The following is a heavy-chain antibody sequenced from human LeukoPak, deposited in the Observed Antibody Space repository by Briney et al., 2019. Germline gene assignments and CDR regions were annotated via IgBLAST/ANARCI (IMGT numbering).Heavy chain of an antibody. V-gene: IGHV4-59*08. D-gene: IGHD1-26*01. CDR2: SYYSGST. CDR1: GGSMSSYY. J-gene: IGHJ6*02. CDR3: ATRAPSGSYYYYYGMDV. Sequence: SETLSLTCTVSGGSMSSYYWSWIRQPPGKGLGWIGYSYYSGSTNYNPSLESRVTISVDTSKNQFSLKLSSVTAADTAVYYCATRAPSGSYYYYYGMDVWGQGTTVTVSS.